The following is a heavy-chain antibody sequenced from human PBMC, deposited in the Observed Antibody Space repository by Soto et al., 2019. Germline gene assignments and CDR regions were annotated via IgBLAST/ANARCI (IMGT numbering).Heavy chain of an antibody. CDR2: MNPNSGNT. J-gene: IGHJ4*02. CDR3: ARARGIVVVPAAMRALWS. V-gene: IGHV1-8*01. D-gene: IGHD2-2*01. Sequence: QVQLVQSGAEVKKPGASVKVSCKASGYTFTSYDINWVRQATGQGLEWMGWMNPNSGNTGYAQKFQGRVTMTRNTSISTAYMELSSLRSEDTAVYYCARARGIVVVPAAMRALWSWGQGTLVTVSS. CDR1: GYTFTSYD.